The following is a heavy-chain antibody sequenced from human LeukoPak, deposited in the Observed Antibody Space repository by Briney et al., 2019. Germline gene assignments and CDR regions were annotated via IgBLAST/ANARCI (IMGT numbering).Heavy chain of an antibody. J-gene: IGHJ6*03. CDR2: IIPIFGTA. CDR1: GGTFSSYA. D-gene: IGHD1-1*01. CDR3: ARVRLRGDSTNYMDV. V-gene: IGHV1-69*05. Sequence: GASVKVSCKASGGTFSSYAISWVRQAPGQGLEWMGGIIPIFGTANYAQKFKGRVTITTDESTSTAYMQLSSLRSEDTAVYYCARVRLRGDSTNYMDVWGKGTTVTVSS.